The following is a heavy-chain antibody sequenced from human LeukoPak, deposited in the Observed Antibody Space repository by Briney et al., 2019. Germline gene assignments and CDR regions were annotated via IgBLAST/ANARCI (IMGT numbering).Heavy chain of an antibody. CDR3: ARDGYSYALDY. V-gene: IGHV3-30*04. CDR2: ISYDGSNK. D-gene: IGHD5-18*01. J-gene: IGHJ4*02. CDR1: GLTFSSYA. Sequence: GGSLRLSCAASGLTFSSYAMHWVRQAPGKGLEWVAVISYDGSNKYYADSVKGRFTISRDNSKNTLYLQMNSLRAEDTAVYYCARDGYSYALDYWGQGTLVTVSS.